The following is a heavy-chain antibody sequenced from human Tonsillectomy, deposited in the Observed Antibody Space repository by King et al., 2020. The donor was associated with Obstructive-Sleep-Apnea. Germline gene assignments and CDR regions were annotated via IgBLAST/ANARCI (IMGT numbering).Heavy chain of an antibody. CDR3: VREDYGDFECAY. CDR2: IYYSGRT. Sequence: LQLQESGPGLVKPSETLSLTCTVSGGSISSSDYYWGWIRQPPGKGLEWIGSIYYSGRTYYNPSLKSRVTISLDTSKNHFSLRLSSVTAADTAVYYCVREDYGDFECAYWGQGTLVTVSS. D-gene: IGHD4-17*01. V-gene: IGHV4-39*07. CDR1: GGSISSSDYY. J-gene: IGHJ4*02.